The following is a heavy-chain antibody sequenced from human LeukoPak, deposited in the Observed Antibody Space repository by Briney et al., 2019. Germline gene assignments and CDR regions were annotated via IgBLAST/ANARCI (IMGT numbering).Heavy chain of an antibody. CDR1: GYTFTSYG. J-gene: IGHJ3*02. CDR2: IGAYNGNT. Sequence: ASVTVSCKASGYTFTSYGISWVRQAPGQGLEWMGWIGAYNGNTNYAQKLQGRVTMTTDTSTSTAYMELRSLRSDDTAVYYCAREGRVGNAFDIWGQGTMVTVSS. CDR3: AREGRVGNAFDI. V-gene: IGHV1-18*01.